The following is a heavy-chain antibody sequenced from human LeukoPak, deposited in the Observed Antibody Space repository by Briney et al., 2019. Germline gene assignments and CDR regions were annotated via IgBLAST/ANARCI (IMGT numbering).Heavy chain of an antibody. D-gene: IGHD1-26*01. V-gene: IGHV1-18*03. CDR2: ISAYNGNT. CDR3: AREAGAAGYYYYYGMDV. CDR1: GYTFTSYG. J-gene: IGHJ6*02. Sequence: ASVKVSCKASGYTFTSYGITWVRQAPGQGLEWMGWISAYNGNTNYAQKLQGRVTMTTDTSTSTAYMELRSLRSDDMAVYYCAREAGAAGYYYYYGMDVWGQGTTVTVSS.